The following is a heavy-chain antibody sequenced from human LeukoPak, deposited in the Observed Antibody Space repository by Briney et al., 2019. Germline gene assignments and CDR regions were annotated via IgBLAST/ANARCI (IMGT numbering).Heavy chain of an antibody. J-gene: IGHJ4*02. V-gene: IGHV3-21*01. CDR3: ARDYYDSSGYYYDAFDY. Sequence: GGSLRLSCAASGFTFSSYSMNWVRQAPGKGLEWVSSISSSSSYIYYADSVKGRFTISRDNAKNSLYLQMNSLRAEDTAVYYCARDYYDSSGYYYDAFDYWGQGTLVTVSS. CDR1: GFTFSSYS. D-gene: IGHD3-22*01. CDR2: ISSSSSYI.